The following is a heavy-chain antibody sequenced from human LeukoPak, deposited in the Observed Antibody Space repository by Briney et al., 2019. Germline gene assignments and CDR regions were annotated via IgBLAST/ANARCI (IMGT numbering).Heavy chain of an antibody. J-gene: IGHJ4*02. Sequence: SETLSLTCTVSGGSISSSSYYWGWIRQPPGKGLEWIGSTYYSGSTYYNPSLKSRVTISVDTSKNQFSLKLSSVTAADTAVYYCARLDPCYDSIGGNGYYFDYWGQGTLVTVSS. CDR1: GGSISSSSYY. CDR3: ARLDPCYDSIGGNGYYFDY. V-gene: IGHV4-39*01. CDR2: TYYSGST. D-gene: IGHD3-22*01.